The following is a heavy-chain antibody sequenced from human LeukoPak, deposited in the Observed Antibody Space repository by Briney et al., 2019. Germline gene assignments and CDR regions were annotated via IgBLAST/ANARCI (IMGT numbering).Heavy chain of an antibody. D-gene: IGHD3-16*01. CDR3: AASSGVTLGRF. CDR2: SNHSGST. V-gene: IGHV4-34*01. Sequence: SETLSLTCAVYGGSFSGYYWSWIRQPPGKGLEWIGESNHSGSTNYNPSLKSRVTISVDRSKNQFSLKVASLTAADTAVYYCAASSGVTLGRFWGQGALVTVSS. CDR1: GGSFSGYY. J-gene: IGHJ4*02.